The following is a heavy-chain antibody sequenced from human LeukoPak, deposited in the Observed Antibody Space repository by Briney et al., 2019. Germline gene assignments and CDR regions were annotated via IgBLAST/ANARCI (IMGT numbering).Heavy chain of an antibody. J-gene: IGHJ4*02. CDR2: IYYSGST. CDR1: GGSISSYY. D-gene: IGHD6-13*01. V-gene: IGHV4-59*01. Sequence: SETLSLTCTVSGGSISSYYWSWIRQPPGKGLEWIGYIYYSGSTNYNPSLKSRVTISVDTSKNQISLKLSSVTAADTAVYYCARARYSSSIDYWGQGTLVTVSS. CDR3: ARARYSSSIDY.